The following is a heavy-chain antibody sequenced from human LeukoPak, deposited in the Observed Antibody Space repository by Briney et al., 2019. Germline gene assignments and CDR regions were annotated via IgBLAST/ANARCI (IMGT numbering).Heavy chain of an antibody. CDR2: IIPIFGTA. V-gene: IGHV1-69*05. Sequence: GASVKVSCKASGGTFSSYAISWMRQAPGQGLEWMGGIIPIFGTADYAQKFQGRVTITTDESTSTAYMELSSLRSEDTAVYYCARNYCSSTSCRPSDAFDIWGQGTMVTVSS. D-gene: IGHD2-2*01. CDR1: GGTFSSYA. CDR3: ARNYCSSTSCRPSDAFDI. J-gene: IGHJ3*02.